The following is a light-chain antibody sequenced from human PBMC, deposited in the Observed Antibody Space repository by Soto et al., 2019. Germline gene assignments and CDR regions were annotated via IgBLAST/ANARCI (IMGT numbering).Light chain of an antibody. J-gene: IGLJ1*01. V-gene: IGLV2-14*01. CDR3: SSDTCSSSLHV. CDR2: DVS. Sequence: QSVLTQPASESGSPGQSITISCSGTSSDVGGYNYVSWYQQHPGKAPKLMIYDVSNRPSGVSNRFSGSKSGNTASLTISGLQAEDVSDYSGSSDTCSSSLHVVGTGTVVNVL. CDR1: SSDVGGYNY.